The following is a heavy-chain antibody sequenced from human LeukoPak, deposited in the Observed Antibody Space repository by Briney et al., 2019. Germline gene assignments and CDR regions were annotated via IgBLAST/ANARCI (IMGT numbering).Heavy chain of an antibody. Sequence: PGGSLRLSCASSGFTFSSYEMNWVRQAPGKWLQWVSYISSSGSTIYYADSVKVRFNISRDNAKNSLYLQMNSLRAEDTAVYYCARVLLWFGELSGAFDYWGQGTLVTVSS. CDR2: ISSSGSTI. CDR1: GFTFSSYE. D-gene: IGHD3-10*01. J-gene: IGHJ4*02. V-gene: IGHV3-48*03. CDR3: ARVLLWFGELSGAFDY.